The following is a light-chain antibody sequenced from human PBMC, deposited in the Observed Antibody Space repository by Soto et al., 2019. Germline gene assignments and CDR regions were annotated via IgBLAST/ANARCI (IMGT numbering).Light chain of an antibody. J-gene: IGKJ3*01. CDR3: QQYGSSRA. Sequence: EIVLTQSPGPLSLSPGERATLSCRASQSVSSSYLAWYQQKPGQAPRLLIYGASSRAAGIPDWFSGIGSGTDFTLTISRLEPEDFAVYYCQQYGSSRAFGPGTKVDIK. CDR1: QSVSSSY. V-gene: IGKV3-20*01. CDR2: GAS.